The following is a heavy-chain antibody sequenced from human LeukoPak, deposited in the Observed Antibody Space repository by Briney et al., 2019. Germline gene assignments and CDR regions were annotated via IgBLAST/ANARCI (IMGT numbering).Heavy chain of an antibody. V-gene: IGHV1-69*13. Sequence: ASVKVSCKASGGTFSSYAISWVRQAPGQGLEWMGGIIPIFGTANYAQKFQGRVTITADESTSTAYMELSSLRSADTAVYYCARVETYYDFWSGPYYGMDVWGQGTAVTVSS. CDR2: IIPIFGTA. D-gene: IGHD3-3*01. CDR1: GGTFSSYA. CDR3: ARVETYYDFWSGPYYGMDV. J-gene: IGHJ6*02.